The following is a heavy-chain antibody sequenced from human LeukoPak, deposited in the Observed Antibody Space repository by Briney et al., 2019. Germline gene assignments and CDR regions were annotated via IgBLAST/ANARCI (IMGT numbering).Heavy chain of an antibody. J-gene: IGHJ6*03. D-gene: IGHD2-8*01. V-gene: IGHV4-59*01. CDR1: GGSISGYF. CDR2: IYNSGST. Sequence: PSETLSVTRTEPGGSISGYFWCWVRQRPGKGVWWVGSIYNSGSTNYNPSLKSRVTISVDTSKHQFSLKLSSVTAADTAVYYCARVGCTNGVCYYYYYMDVWGKGTTVTVS. CDR3: ARVGCTNGVCYYYYYMDV.